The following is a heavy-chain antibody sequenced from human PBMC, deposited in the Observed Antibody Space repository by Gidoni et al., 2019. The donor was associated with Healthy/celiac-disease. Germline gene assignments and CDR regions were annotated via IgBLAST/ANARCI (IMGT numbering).Heavy chain of an antibody. CDR1: GYTFTNYG. J-gene: IGHJ4*02. Sequence: QGQLVQSAAEVKKPRASVKVSCKASGYTFTNYGLSWVRQSPGQGPDWMGWISSYSGNTNYAQNLQGRVTMTTDTSTSTAYMEVRSLRPDDTAVYYCARDGAYSSSWLPFDYWGQGTLVTVSS. CDR3: ARDGAYSSSWLPFDY. CDR2: ISSYSGNT. D-gene: IGHD6-13*01. V-gene: IGHV1-18*04.